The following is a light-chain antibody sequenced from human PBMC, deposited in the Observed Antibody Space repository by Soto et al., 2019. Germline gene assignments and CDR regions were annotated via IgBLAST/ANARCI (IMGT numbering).Light chain of an antibody. CDR2: ETS. V-gene: IGKV1-39*01. CDR1: QNVRSY. J-gene: IGKJ1*01. CDR3: QQTFSTPRT. Sequence: DTQMTHSPSSLAASVGDRLSITCRASQNVRSYVNWYQQKPGKAPNLIIYETSTLESGVPSRFSGDGYGTDFTLSISSLQPEDFAIYYCQQTFSTPRTFGQGTKV.